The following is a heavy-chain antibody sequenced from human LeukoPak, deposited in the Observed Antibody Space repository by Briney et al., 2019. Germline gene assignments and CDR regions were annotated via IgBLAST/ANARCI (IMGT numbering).Heavy chain of an antibody. V-gene: IGHV1-46*01. J-gene: IGHJ4*02. CDR3: ARAGGLTMIVVVLDY. CDR1: GYTFTSYY. Sequence: PTASVKVSWKAYGYTFTSYYVHWERQAPGQGLEWMGIINPSGGSTSYAQKCQGRLTMTRDTSTSTVYMELSSLRSEDTAVYYCARAGGLTMIVVVLDYWGQGTLVTVSS. D-gene: IGHD3-22*01. CDR2: INPSGGST.